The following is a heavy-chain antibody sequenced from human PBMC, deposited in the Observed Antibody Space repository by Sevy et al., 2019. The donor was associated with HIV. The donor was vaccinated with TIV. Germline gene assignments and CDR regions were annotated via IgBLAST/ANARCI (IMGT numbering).Heavy chain of an antibody. D-gene: IGHD4-17*01. CDR1: EYSLNELS. CDR3: TTDVRLGDFRLWDD. J-gene: IGHJ4*02. V-gene: IGHV1-24*01. Sequence: ASVKVSCQVFEYSLNELSIHWVRQAPGKGLEWMGGFDPQRGKIIYAQKFQGRVTMTEDTSRETTYMELSNLRSEDTAVYYCTTDVRLGDFRLWDDWGQGTRVTVSS. CDR2: FDPQRGKI.